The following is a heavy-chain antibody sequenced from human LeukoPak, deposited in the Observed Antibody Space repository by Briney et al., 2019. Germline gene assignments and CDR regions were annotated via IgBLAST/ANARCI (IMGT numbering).Heavy chain of an antibody. D-gene: IGHD3-10*01. CDR1: GGTFSSYA. Sequence: SVKVSCKASGGTFSSYAISWVRQAPGQGLEWMGRIIPILGIANYAQKFQGRVTITADKSTSTAYMELSSLRSEDTAVYYCPRSYYGSGRPQTMDVWGQGTTVTVSS. V-gene: IGHV1-69*04. CDR3: PRSYYGSGRPQTMDV. CDR2: IIPILGIA. J-gene: IGHJ6*02.